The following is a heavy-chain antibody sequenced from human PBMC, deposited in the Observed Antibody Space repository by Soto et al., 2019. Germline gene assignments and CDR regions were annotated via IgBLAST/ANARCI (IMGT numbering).Heavy chain of an antibody. Sequence: SETLSLTCTVSGGSISSYYWSWIRQSPGKGLEWIGYISYSGSTNYNPSLKSRVTIPEDTSKNQFSLMLSSVTAADTAAYYCARHQRRAGTHYHFAYWGQSTQVTVSS. V-gene: IGHV4-59*01. CDR3: ARHQRRAGTHYHFAY. CDR1: GGSISSYY. CDR2: ISYSGST. D-gene: IGHD6-19*01. J-gene: IGHJ4*01.